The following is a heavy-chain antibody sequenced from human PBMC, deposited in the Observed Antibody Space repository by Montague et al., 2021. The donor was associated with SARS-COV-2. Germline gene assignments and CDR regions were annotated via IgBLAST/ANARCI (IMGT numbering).Heavy chain of an antibody. J-gene: IGHJ5*02. V-gene: IGHV3-30*04. CDR3: ARDGHRRLSIEGRFDP. Sequence: SLRLSCAASGFTFRSYAMHWVRQTPGKGLEWVASISDDGTNKFYVDSLKGRFTISRDNSKNSLYLQMNSLRPDDTAFYYFARDGHRRLSIEGRFDPWGQGTLVTVSS. CDR2: ISDDGTNK. D-gene: IGHD6-6*01. CDR1: GFTFRSYA.